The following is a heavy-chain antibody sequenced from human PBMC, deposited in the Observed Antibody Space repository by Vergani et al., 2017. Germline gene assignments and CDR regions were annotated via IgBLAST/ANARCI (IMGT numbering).Heavy chain of an antibody. Sequence: QVQLQESGPGLVKPSETLSLTCTVSGGSISSYYWSWIRQPPGKGLEWFGRIYTSGSTNYNPYLKSRVTISVDTSKNQFSLKLSSVAAADTAVYYCARGPWFDPWGQGTLVTVSS. V-gene: IGHV4-4*07. CDR3: ARGPWFDP. CDR1: GGSISSYY. CDR2: IYTSGST. J-gene: IGHJ5*02.